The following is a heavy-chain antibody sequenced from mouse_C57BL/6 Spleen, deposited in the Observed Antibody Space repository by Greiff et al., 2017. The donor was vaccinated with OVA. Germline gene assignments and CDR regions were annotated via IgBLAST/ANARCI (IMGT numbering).Heavy chain of an antibody. CDR2: INPSNGGT. J-gene: IGHJ3*01. Sequence: QVQLKQPGTELVKPGASVKLSCKASGYTFTSYWMHWVKQRPGQGLEWIGNINPSNGGTNYNEKLKSKATLTVDKSSSTAYMQLSSLTSEDSAVYYCARGFPDYYGSSWFAYWGQGTLVTVSA. D-gene: IGHD1-1*01. CDR3: ARGFPDYYGSSWFAY. CDR1: GYTFTSYW. V-gene: IGHV1-53*01.